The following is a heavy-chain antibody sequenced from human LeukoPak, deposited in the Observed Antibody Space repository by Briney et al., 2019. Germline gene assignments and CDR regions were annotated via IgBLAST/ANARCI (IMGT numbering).Heavy chain of an antibody. D-gene: IGHD1-26*01. CDR1: GGSVSSGSYY. J-gene: IGHJ6*02. Sequence: SETLSLTCTVSGGSVSSGSYYWSWIRQPPGKGLEWIGYIYYSGSTNYNPSFKSRVTISVDTSKNQFSLKLSSVSAADTAVYYCARDRGRTVAYYYGMDVWGQGTTVTVSS. V-gene: IGHV4-61*01. CDR2: IYYSGST. CDR3: ARDRGRTVAYYYGMDV.